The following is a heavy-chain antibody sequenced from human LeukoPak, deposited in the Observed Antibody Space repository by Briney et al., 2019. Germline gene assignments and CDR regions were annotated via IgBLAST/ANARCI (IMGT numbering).Heavy chain of an antibody. Sequence: SETLSLTCTVSGGSISSSSYYWGWIRQPPGKGLEWIGSIYYSGSTYYNPSLKSRVTISVDTSKNQFSLKLSSVIAADTAVYYCARLAVTTSVGGLTPNWFDPWGQGTLDTVSS. CDR1: GGSISSSSYY. CDR2: IYYSGST. CDR3: ARLAVTTSVGGLTPNWFDP. D-gene: IGHD4-17*01. V-gene: IGHV4-39*01. J-gene: IGHJ5*02.